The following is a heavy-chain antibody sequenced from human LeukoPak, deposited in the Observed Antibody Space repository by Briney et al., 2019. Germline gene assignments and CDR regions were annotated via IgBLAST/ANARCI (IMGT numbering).Heavy chain of an antibody. V-gene: IGHV4-4*02. CDR3: ASLVGATWRSYYFDY. D-gene: IGHD1-26*01. CDR2: IYHSGST. CDR1: GGSISSSNW. J-gene: IGHJ4*02. Sequence: SETLSLTCAVSGGSISSSNWWSWVRQPPGKGLEWIGEIYHSGSTNYNPSLKSRVTISVDKSKNQFSLKLSSVTAADTAVYYCASLVGATWRSYYFDYWGQGTLVTVSS.